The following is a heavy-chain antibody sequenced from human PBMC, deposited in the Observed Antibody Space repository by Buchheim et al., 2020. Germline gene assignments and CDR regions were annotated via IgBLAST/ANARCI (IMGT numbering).Heavy chain of an antibody. CDR1: GGSISSFY. V-gene: IGHV4-59*01. D-gene: IGHD3-22*01. J-gene: IGHJ2*01. CDR3: ARRSESSGYSWYFDL. Sequence: HVQLQESGPGLVKPSETLSLSCAVSGGSISSFYWSWIRQSPGKKLEWVGYILYSGSTTYNPSLKGRVTMSVDTSTNQLSLELTSLTAADTAVYYCARRSESSGYSWYFDLWGRGT. CDR2: ILYSGST.